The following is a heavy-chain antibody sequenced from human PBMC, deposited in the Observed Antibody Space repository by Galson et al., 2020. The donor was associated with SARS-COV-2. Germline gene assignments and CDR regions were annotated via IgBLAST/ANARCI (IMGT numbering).Heavy chain of an antibody. Sequence: GESLKISCAASGFPFNIYAMHWVRQAPGKGLEWVAVISYDETNKSYADSVKGRFTISRDNSKNTLYLHMNSLRPEDTAVYYCATGGTGITLGDSWGQGTLVTVSS. CDR2: ISYDETNK. D-gene: IGHD3-16*01. J-gene: IGHJ4*02. CDR1: GFPFNIYA. CDR3: ATGGTGITLGDS. V-gene: IGHV3-30*04.